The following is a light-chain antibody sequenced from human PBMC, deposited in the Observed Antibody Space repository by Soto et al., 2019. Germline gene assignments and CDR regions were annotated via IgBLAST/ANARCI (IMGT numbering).Light chain of an antibody. V-gene: IGKV1-5*03. CDR3: QQYDSYPLT. CDR1: QSVSTW. Sequence: TQSPSTLPASVGDRVTITCRASQSVSTWLAWYQQKPGKTPNLLIFKASRLESGVPSRFSGSGSGTEFTLTINSLQPDDFAVYYCQQYDSYPLTFGGGTKVDIK. J-gene: IGKJ4*01. CDR2: KAS.